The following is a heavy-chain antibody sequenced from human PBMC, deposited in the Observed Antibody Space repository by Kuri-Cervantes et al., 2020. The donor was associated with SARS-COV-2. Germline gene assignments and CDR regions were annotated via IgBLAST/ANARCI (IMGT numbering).Heavy chain of an antibody. V-gene: IGHV3-23*01. Sequence: GGSLRLSCAPSGFTFSRYAMIWVRQAPGKGLEWISAIRGGGYATYYADSVKGRFTISRDNFKNTLYLQMNNPRAEDTAVYYCAKDPNGDYVGAFDFWGQGTLVTVSS. CDR1: GFTFSRYA. J-gene: IGHJ3*01. CDR3: AKDPNGDYVGAFDF. CDR2: IRGGGYAT. D-gene: IGHD4-17*01.